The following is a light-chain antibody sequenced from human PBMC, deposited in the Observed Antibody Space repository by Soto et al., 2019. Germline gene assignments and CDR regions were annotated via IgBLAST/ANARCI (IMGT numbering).Light chain of an antibody. CDR1: SSDVGGYNY. Sequence: QSALTQPASVSGSPGQSITISCTGTSSDVGGYNYVSWYQQHPGKAPKLIIFEVSNRPSGVSNRFSGSKSGNTASLTISGLQAEDGADYYCNSYTSSRTHYVFGTGTKLTVL. V-gene: IGLV2-14*01. J-gene: IGLJ1*01. CDR2: EVS. CDR3: NSYTSSRTHYV.